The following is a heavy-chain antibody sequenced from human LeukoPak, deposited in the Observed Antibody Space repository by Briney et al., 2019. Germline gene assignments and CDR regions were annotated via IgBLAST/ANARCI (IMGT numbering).Heavy chain of an antibody. CDR2: IYYSGST. CDR1: GFTFSSYA. Sequence: PGGSLRLSCAASGFTFSSYAMSWVRQAPGKGLEWIGSIYYSGSTYYNPSLKSRVTISIDTSKNQFSLNLNSVTAADTAVYYCAGNKVVGATGFGTELGSFDIWGQGTMVIISS. V-gene: IGHV4-38-2*01. D-gene: IGHD1-26*01. J-gene: IGHJ3*02. CDR3: AGNKVVGATGFGTELGSFDI.